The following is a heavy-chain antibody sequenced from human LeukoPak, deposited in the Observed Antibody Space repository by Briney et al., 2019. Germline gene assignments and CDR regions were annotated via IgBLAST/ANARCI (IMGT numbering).Heavy chain of an antibody. D-gene: IGHD3-22*01. J-gene: IGHJ4*02. Sequence: SGPTLVNPTQTLTLTCTFSGFSLSTSGVGVGWIRQPPGKALEWPALIYWNDDKRYSPSLKSRLTITTDTSKNQLVRTLTNMDPVDTATYYCAHLQARYYDSSGYYYVTPFDYWGQGTLVTVSS. CDR2: IYWNDDK. V-gene: IGHV2-5*01. CDR3: AHLQARYYDSSGYYYVTPFDY. CDR1: GFSLSTSGVG.